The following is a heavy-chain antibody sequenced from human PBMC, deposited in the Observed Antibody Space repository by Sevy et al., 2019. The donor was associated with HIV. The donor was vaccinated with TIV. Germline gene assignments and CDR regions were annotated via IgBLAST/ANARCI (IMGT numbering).Heavy chain of an antibody. Sequence: GGSLRLSCAASGFNFSPYALHWVRQVPGKGLEWVATISSDGSKRYYTDSVKGRFSISRDNSKNTLYLQRNNLTPEDTAVFYCAKEGYYYDSRSSDWFDPWGQGALVTVSS. CDR1: GFNFSPYA. CDR2: ISSDGSKR. J-gene: IGHJ5*02. D-gene: IGHD3-22*01. V-gene: IGHV3-30*18. CDR3: AKEGYYYDSRSSDWFDP.